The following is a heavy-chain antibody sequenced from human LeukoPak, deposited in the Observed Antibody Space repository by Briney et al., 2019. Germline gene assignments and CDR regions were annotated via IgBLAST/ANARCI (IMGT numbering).Heavy chain of an antibody. D-gene: IGHD3-10*01. Sequence: GGCMRLSCAASGFTVSSHYMSWVRQAPGKGLEWVSVIYSGGNTYYADSVKGRFTISRDNSMNTLYLQMNSLRAEDTAVYYCATGLPMVQGVIFGYWGQGTLVTVSS. V-gene: IGHV3-53*01. CDR2: IYSGGNT. J-gene: IGHJ4*02. CDR3: ATGLPMVQGVIFGY. CDR1: GFTVSSHY.